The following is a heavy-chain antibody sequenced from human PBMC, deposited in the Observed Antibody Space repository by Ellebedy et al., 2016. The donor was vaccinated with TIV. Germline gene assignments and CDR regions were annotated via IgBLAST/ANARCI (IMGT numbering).Heavy chain of an antibody. D-gene: IGHD3-10*01. J-gene: IGHJ3*02. CDR3: AGGGRPTHAFDI. CDR2: IWYDGSEI. V-gene: IGHV3-33*01. Sequence: PGGSLRLSCAASGFTFTSYAMHWVRQAPGKGLEWVAVIWYDGSEIYYGDSVRGRFTISRDNSKNTLYLQMQSLKVEDTAVYYCAGGGRPTHAFDIWGQGTMVTVSS. CDR1: GFTFTSYA.